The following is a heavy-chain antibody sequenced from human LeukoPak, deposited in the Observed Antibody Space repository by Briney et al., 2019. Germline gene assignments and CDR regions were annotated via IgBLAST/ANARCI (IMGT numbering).Heavy chain of an antibody. J-gene: IGHJ3*02. Sequence: PSETLSLTCTVSGGSISSYYWSWIRQPPGKGLEWIGYIYYSGSTNYNPSLKSRVTISVDTSKNQFSLKLSSVTAADTAVYYCARHGHPPQGYYDFWSGYYTTDAFDIWGQGTMVTVSS. CDR3: ARHGHPPQGYYDFWSGYYTTDAFDI. CDR2: IYYSGST. V-gene: IGHV4-59*01. CDR1: GGSISSYY. D-gene: IGHD3-3*01.